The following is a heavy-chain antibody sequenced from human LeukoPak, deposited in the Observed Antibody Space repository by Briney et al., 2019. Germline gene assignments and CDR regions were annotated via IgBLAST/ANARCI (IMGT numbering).Heavy chain of an antibody. J-gene: IGHJ4*02. D-gene: IGHD4-23*01. V-gene: IGHV4-38-2*02. CDR1: GYSISSGYY. CDR3: ARDRAVAAVDY. Sequence: SETLSLTCAVSGYSISSGYYWGWIRQPPGKGLEWIGNIYHSGSTYYTPSLKSRVTISVDTSKNQFSLKLSSVTAAVTAVYYCARDRAVAAVDYWGQGTLVTVSS. CDR2: IYHSGST.